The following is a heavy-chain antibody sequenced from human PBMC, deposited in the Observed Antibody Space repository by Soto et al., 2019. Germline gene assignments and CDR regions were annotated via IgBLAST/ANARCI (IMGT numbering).Heavy chain of an antibody. CDR3: GGLWFGELSRWFDP. CDR1: GFTFSSYA. CDR2: ISGSGGST. V-gene: IGHV3-23*01. Sequence: GGSLRLSCAASGFTFSSYAMSWVRQAPGKGLEWVSAISGSGGSTYYADSVKGRFTISRDNSKNTLYLQMNSLRAEDTAVYYCGGLWFGELSRWFDPWGQGTLVTVSS. J-gene: IGHJ5*02. D-gene: IGHD3-10*01.